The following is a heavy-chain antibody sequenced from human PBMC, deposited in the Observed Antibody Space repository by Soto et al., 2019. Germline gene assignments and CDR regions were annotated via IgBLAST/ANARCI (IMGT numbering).Heavy chain of an antibody. Sequence: GGSLRLSCEASGFTFISNDMNWVRQAPGKGLEWVSYISESGSSIYYADSVKGRFIISRDNTKKSLYLQMNNLRAEDTGVYYCAREGIAVIDGFDFWGQGTMVTVSS. J-gene: IGHJ3*01. CDR2: ISESGSSI. D-gene: IGHD6-19*01. CDR1: GFTFISND. V-gene: IGHV3-48*03. CDR3: AREGIAVIDGFDF.